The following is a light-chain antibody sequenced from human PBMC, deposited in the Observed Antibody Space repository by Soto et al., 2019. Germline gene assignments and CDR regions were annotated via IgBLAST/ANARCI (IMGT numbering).Light chain of an antibody. J-gene: IGLJ3*02. V-gene: IGLV2-14*03. Sequence: QSVLTQPASVSGSPGQSITISCTGTSSDVGGYNYVSWYQQYPGKAPKLMIYDVSNRPSGVSNRFSGSKSGNTASLTISGLQAEDEADYYCTSFTSSSTLGVFGGRTKLTVL. CDR3: TSFTSSSTLGV. CDR1: SSDVGGYNY. CDR2: DVS.